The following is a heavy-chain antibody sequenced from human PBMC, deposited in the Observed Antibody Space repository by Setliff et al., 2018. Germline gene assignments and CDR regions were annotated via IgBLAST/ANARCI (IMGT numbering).Heavy chain of an antibody. D-gene: IGHD2-21*02. J-gene: IGHJ5*01. CDR1: GFTFSKYW. Sequence: PGGSLRLSCGAFGFTFSKYWMYWVRQVPGKGLEWVASIGAGGDYTKYADSVRGRFTISRDNSKNTIYLQMNSLRAEDTAKYYCAKDPNGDFVGAFDSWGRGTLVTVSS. CDR3: AKDPNGDFVGAFDS. V-gene: IGHV3-23*01. CDR2: IGAGGDYT.